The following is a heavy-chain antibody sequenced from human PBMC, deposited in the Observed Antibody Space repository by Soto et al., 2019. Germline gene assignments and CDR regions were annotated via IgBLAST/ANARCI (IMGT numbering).Heavy chain of an antibody. CDR3: ARAGYDLWSGYYSSNWCDP. Sequence: GASVKVSCKASGYTFTGYYMHWVRQAPGQGLEWMGWINPNSGGTNYAQKFQGWVTMTRDTSISTAYMELSSLRSDATAVYYCARAGYDLWSGYYSSNWCDPWGQGTLVTVSS. CDR2: INPNSGGT. V-gene: IGHV1-2*04. CDR1: GYTFTGYY. J-gene: IGHJ5*02. D-gene: IGHD3-3*01.